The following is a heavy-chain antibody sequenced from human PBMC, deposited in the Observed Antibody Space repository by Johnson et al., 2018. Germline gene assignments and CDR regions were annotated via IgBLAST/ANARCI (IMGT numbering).Heavy chain of an antibody. J-gene: IGHJ5*02. CDR2: IYPGDSDT. V-gene: IGHV5-51*01. Sequence: VQLVQSGAEVKKPGESLKISCKGSGYSFTSYWIGWVRQMPGKGLEWMGIIYPGDSDTRYSPSFQGQVTISADKSISTAYLQWSSLKASDTAMYYCARQKKDYYDSSGYPHWFDPWGQGTLVTVSS. D-gene: IGHD3-22*01. CDR1: GYSFTSYW. CDR3: ARQKKDYYDSSGYPHWFDP.